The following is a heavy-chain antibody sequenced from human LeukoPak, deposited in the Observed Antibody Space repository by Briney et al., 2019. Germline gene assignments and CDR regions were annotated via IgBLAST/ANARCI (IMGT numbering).Heavy chain of an antibody. CDR2: IKDKAYGETT. D-gene: IGHD3-3*01. J-gene: IGHJ6*02. Sequence: GGSLRLSCAASGFSFNSAWMSWVRQAPGKGLEWVGRIKDKAYGETTDYIAPVKGRFTISRDNSKNTLYLQMNSLRAEDTAVYYCASAQDYYYGMDVWGQGTTVTVSS. V-gene: IGHV3-15*01. CDR3: ASAQDYYYGMDV. CDR1: GFSFNSAW.